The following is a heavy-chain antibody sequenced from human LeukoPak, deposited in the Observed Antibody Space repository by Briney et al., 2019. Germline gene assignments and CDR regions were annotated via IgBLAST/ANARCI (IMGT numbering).Heavy chain of an antibody. D-gene: IGHD5-18*01. J-gene: IGHJ4*02. CDR3: ASTTGRGYSYGSYYFDY. CDR2: IIPIFGTA. CDR1: GGTFSSYA. V-gene: IGHV1-69*13. Sequence: ASVKVSCKASGGTFSSYAISWVRQAPGQGLEWMGGIIPIFGTANYAQKFQGRVTITADESTSTAYMELSSLRSEDTAVYYCASTTGRGYSYGSYYFDYWGQGTLVTVSS.